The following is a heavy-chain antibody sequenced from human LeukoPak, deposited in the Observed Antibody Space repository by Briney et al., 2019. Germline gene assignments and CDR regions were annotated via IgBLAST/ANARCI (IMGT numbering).Heavy chain of an antibody. D-gene: IGHD2-2*01. CDR3: SRSYHSTSWYYFDL. CDR1: GYTFTGSG. J-gene: IGHJ4*02. CDR2: ISIGDGNT. Sequence: ASVKVSCKASGYTFTGSGITWVRQAPGQGPEWMGWISIGDGNTHYGQKFQDRVSMTRDIGSNTAFLELRSLRSDDTAVYFCSRSYHSTSWYYFDLWGQGTLVTVSS. V-gene: IGHV1-18*01.